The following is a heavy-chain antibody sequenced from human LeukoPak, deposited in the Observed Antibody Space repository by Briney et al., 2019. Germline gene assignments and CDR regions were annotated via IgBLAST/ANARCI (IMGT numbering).Heavy chain of an antibody. CDR3: ARDTFWSGSY. V-gene: IGHV3-7*01. CDR1: GFTLSSYW. CDR2: IKQDGREK. D-gene: IGHD3-3*01. Sequence: HPGGSLRLSCAASGFTLSSYWMSWARQAPGKGREWVANIKQDGREKYYVDSVKGRFTISRERAKNSLYLQMNSLRAEDTAVYYCARDTFWSGSYWGQGTLVTVSS. J-gene: IGHJ4*02.